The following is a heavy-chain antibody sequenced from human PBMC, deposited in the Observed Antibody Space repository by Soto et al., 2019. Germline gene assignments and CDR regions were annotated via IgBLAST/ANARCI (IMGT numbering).Heavy chain of an antibody. CDR2: IKSGGSFT. V-gene: IGHV3-48*03. CDR1: GFSFSAFE. CDR3: TKEKSVMNRGYEAFDL. Sequence: PGGSLRLSCAASGFSFSAFEMNWVRQAPGKGPEWVAHIKSGGSFTLYAASVKGRFTISRDAADNSLYLQMNRLRAEDTALYYCTKEKSVMNRGYEAFDLWGRGTRVTVSS. J-gene: IGHJ3*01. D-gene: IGHD5-12*01.